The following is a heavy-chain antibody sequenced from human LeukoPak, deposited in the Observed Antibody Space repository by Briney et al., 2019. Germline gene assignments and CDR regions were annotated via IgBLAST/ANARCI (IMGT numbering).Heavy chain of an antibody. D-gene: IGHD1-26*01. CDR3: AREEAPVGGSSFDY. V-gene: IGHV3-64*02. Sequence: GGSLRLSCAASGFTFSTYAMHWVRQAPGKGLEHVSSISSGGVNTYYADSVRGGFTISRDNSKNTLYLHMGSLRAEGMAVYYCAREEAPVGGSSFDYWGQGTLVTVSS. CDR1: GFTFSTYA. CDR2: ISSGGVNT. J-gene: IGHJ4*02.